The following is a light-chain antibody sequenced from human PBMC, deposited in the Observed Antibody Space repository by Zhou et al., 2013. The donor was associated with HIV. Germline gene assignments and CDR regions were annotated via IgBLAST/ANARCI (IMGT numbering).Light chain of an antibody. V-gene: IGKV1-5*03. CDR1: QSISSW. Sequence: DIQMTQSPSTLSASVGDRVTITCRASQSISSWLAWYQHKPGKAPKLLIYKASSLESGVPSRISGSGSGTEFTLTISSLQPDDFATYYCQEYNTYSRTFGQGTKVEIK. CDR3: QEYNTYSRT. J-gene: IGKJ1*01. CDR2: KAS.